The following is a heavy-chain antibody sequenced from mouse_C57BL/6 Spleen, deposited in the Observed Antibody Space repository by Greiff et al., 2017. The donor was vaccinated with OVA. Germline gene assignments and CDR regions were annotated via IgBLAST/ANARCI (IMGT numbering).Heavy chain of an antibody. D-gene: IGHD4-1*01. Sequence: EVQLQQSGPELVKPGASVKISCKASGYSFTGYYMNWVKQSPEKSLEWIGEINPSTGGTTYNQKFKAKATLTVDKSSSTAYMQLKSLTSEDSAVYYCARRLPGTSYWYFDVWGTGTTVTVSS. CDR2: INPSTGGT. CDR3: ARRLPGTSYWYFDV. CDR1: GYSFTGYY. J-gene: IGHJ1*03. V-gene: IGHV1-42*01.